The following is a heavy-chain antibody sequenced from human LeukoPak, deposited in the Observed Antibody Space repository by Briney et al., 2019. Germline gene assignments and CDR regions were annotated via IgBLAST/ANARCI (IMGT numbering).Heavy chain of an antibody. V-gene: IGHV3-48*03. CDR3: ARGLGGVVITSMFDY. Sequence: GGSLRLSCAASGFTLTNSEMDWVRRAPGKGLEWVAHIRSENAVLYADSVKGRFTISRDNAKNSLYLQMNSLRAEDTAVYYCARGLGGVVITSMFDYWGQGTLVTVSS. D-gene: IGHD3-22*01. CDR1: GFTLTNSE. CDR2: IRSENAV. J-gene: IGHJ4*02.